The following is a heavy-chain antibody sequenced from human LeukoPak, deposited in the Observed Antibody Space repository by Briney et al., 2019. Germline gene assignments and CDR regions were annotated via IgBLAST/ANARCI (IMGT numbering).Heavy chain of an antibody. J-gene: IGHJ5*02. V-gene: IGHV1-18*01. D-gene: IGHD2-2*03. Sequence: GASVKVSCKASGYTFTSYGISWVRQAPGQGLEWMGWISAYNGNTNYAQKLQGRATMTTDTSTSTAYMELRSLRSDDTAVYYCARGGYCSTTSCPNRNHWFDPWGQGTLVTVSS. CDR1: GYTFTSYG. CDR2: ISAYNGNT. CDR3: ARGGYCSTTSCPNRNHWFDP.